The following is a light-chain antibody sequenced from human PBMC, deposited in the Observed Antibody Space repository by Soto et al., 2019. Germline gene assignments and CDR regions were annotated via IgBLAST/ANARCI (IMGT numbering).Light chain of an antibody. V-gene: IGKV1-39*01. Sequence: DIQMTQSASSLSAXXXXXXTITCRASQSISNYLNWYQQKPGKAPNLLIHAASSLQSGVPPRFSGSGSGTDFTLTISSLQPEDFATYYCQQSYSTPTWTFGQGAKVDIK. J-gene: IGKJ1*01. CDR3: QQSYSTPTWT. CDR1: QSISNY. CDR2: AAS.